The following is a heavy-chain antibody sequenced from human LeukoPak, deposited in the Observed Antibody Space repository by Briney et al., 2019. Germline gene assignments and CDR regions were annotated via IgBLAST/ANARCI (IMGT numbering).Heavy chain of an antibody. V-gene: IGHV1-69*05. CDR3: ASDSITPGAFDI. J-gene: IGHJ3*02. D-gene: IGHD3-3*01. Sequence: GASVKVSCKASGGTFSSYAVSWVRQAPGQGLEWMGGIIPIFGTANYAQKFQGRVTITTDESTSTAYMELSSLRSEDTAVYYCASDSITPGAFDIWGQGTMVTVSS. CDR1: GGTFSSYA. CDR2: IIPIFGTA.